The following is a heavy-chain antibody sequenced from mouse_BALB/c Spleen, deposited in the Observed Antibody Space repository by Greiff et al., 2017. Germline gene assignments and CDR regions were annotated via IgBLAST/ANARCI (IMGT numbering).Heavy chain of an antibody. D-gene: IGHD2-1*01. CDR1: GFTFSSYT. V-gene: IGHV5-12-2*01. CDR2: ISNGGGST. J-gene: IGHJ2*01. CDR3: ARHGNYPFDY. Sequence: EVQGVESGGGLVQPGGSLKLSCAASGFTFSSYTMSWVRQTPEKRLEWVAYISNGGGSTYYPDTVKGRFTISRDNAKNTLYLQMSSLKSEDTAMYYCARHGNYPFDYWGQGTTLTVSS.